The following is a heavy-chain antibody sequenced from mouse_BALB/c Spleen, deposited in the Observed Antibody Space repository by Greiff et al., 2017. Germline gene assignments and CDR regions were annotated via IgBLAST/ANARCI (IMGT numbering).Heavy chain of an antibody. D-gene: IGHD1-3*01. J-gene: IGHJ3*01. CDR3: ARAKSQGAAWFAY. CDR2: IDPSDSET. CDR1: GYSFTSYW. V-gene: IGHV1S126*01. Sequence: VQLQQSGPQLVRPGASVKISCKASGYSFTSYWMHWVKQRPGQGLEWIGMIDPSDSETRLNQKFKDKATLTVDKSSSTAYMQLSSPTSEDSAVYYCARAKSQGAAWFAYWGQGTLVTVSA.